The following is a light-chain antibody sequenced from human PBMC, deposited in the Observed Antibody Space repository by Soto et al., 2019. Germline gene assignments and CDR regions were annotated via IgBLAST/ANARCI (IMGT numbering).Light chain of an antibody. CDR1: QSVSGW. J-gene: IGKJ1*01. V-gene: IGKV1-5*03. CDR3: QHYNTYSQT. Sequence: DIKMTHPGSTRSATVGDTVTVTCRASQSVSGWLAWYQQKPGEAPKLLIYKTSTLESGVPSRFSGSGSGTEFTLTISSLQPDDFATYYCQHYNTYSQTFGQRTNVDIK. CDR2: KTS.